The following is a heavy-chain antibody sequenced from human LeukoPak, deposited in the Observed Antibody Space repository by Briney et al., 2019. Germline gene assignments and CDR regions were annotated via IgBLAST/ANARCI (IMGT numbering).Heavy chain of an antibody. D-gene: IGHD3-22*01. J-gene: IGHJ4*02. CDR1: GFTFSSYA. CDR2: ISGSGGST. CDR3: ANLNYYDSSMED. Sequence: GGSLRLSCAASGFTFSSYAMSWVSQAPGKGLEWVSAISGSGGSTYYADSVKGRFTISRDNSKNTLYLQMNSLRAEDTAVYYCANLNYYDSSMEDWGQGTLVTVSS. V-gene: IGHV3-23*01.